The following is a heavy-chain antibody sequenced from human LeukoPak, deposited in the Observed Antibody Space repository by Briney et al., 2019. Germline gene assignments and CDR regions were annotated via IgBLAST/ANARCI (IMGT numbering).Heavy chain of an antibody. J-gene: IGHJ4*02. CDR2: INPNSGGT. CDR1: GYTFTGYY. V-gene: IGHV1-2*02. CDR3: ARVALDCSGGSCYFTYFDY. D-gene: IGHD2-15*01. Sequence: APVKRSSTASGYTFTGYYMHRVRQAPGQGLEWMGWINPNSGGTNYAQKFQGRVTMTRDTSISTAYMELSRLRSDDTAVYYCARVALDCSGGSCYFTYFDYWGQ.